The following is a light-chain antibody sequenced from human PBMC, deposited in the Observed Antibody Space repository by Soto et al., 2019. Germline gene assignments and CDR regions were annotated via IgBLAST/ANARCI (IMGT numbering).Light chain of an antibody. CDR1: QNIERY. J-gene: IGKJ1*01. CDR3: QQYNSYS. V-gene: IGKV1-39*01. Sequence: DIQMTQSPSSLSASIGDTITISCRASQNIERYLNWYQHKEGRAPQLLMFAAANLESGVPSRFRGSGSGTDFTLTISSLQPDDFATYYCQQYNSYSLGQGTKVDIK. CDR2: AAA.